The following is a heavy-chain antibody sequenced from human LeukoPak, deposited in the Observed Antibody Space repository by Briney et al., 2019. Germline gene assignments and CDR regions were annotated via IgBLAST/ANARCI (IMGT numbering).Heavy chain of an antibody. CDR1: GDTFTNYH. CDR2: INPSGGST. V-gene: IGHV1-46*01. Sequence: ASVKVSCKASGDTFTNYHMHWVRQAPGQGLEWMGIINPSGGSTSYAQKFQDRVTMTRDMSTSTVFMELSSLRSEDTAVYYCARPLSPYYYDSTSPELDAFDIWGQGTMVTVSS. CDR3: ARPLSPYYYDSTSPELDAFDI. D-gene: IGHD3-22*01. J-gene: IGHJ3*02.